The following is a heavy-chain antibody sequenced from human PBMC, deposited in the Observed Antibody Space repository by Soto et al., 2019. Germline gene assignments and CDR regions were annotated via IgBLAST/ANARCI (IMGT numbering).Heavy chain of an antibody. CDR1: GDSITSYN. J-gene: IGHJ5*02. V-gene: IGHV4-59*01. CDR2: VYSSGST. CDR3: ARRAVVAVTGSLDNWLDP. D-gene: IGHD2-21*01. Sequence: SETLSLTCTVSGDSITSYNWNWLRQPPGKALEWIGYVYSSGSTNYNPSLKSRVTISVDTSRNQFSLKVNSVTAADTAVYYCARRAVVAVTGSLDNWLDPWGQGILVTDS.